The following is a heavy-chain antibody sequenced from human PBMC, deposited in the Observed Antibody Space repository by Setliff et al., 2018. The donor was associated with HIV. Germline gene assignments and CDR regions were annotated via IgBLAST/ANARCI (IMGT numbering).Heavy chain of an antibody. J-gene: IGHJ3*02. V-gene: IGHV4-38-2*01. CDR2: FHHSGSA. Sequence: PSETLSLTCAVSGYSISTAYYWAWIRQSPGKGLEWIGGFHHSGSAHYNPSLKSRVTISGQTSKNQFSLTLTSLTAADTAIYYCARQGAGYYYDSSDYYTGNGFDMWGQGTMVTVSS. CDR1: GYSISTAYY. D-gene: IGHD3-22*01. CDR3: ARQGAGYYYDSSDYYTGNGFDM.